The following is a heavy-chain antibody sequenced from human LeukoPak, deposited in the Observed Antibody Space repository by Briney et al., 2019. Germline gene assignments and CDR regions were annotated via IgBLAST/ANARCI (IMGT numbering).Heavy chain of an antibody. V-gene: IGHV3-30*02. Sequence: GVLRLSCAASGFTFSNYGMHWVRQAPGKGLEWVAFIRYDGSNKYYADSVKGRFNISRDNSKNTLSLQMNSLRAEDTAVYYCAKDLGDYGSGSFDYWGQGTLVTVSS. CDR2: IRYDGSNK. J-gene: IGHJ4*02. CDR1: GFTFSNYG. CDR3: AKDLGDYGSGSFDY. D-gene: IGHD3-10*01.